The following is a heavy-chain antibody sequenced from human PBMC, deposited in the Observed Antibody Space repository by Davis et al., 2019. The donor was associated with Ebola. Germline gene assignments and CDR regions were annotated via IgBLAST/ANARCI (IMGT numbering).Heavy chain of an antibody. CDR1: GDPLGDDY. CDR2: INYRGHS. D-gene: IGHD1-20*01. V-gene: IGHV4-59*03. J-gene: IGHJ5*02. Sequence: GSLRLSCTVSGDPLGDDYCCWIRQSPEKGLEWIGYINYRGHSNSNPSLGGRVTISVDTSRRQFSLKLSSVTAADTALYYCTAYNWNNWFAPWGQGTLVTVSS. CDR3: TAYNWNNWFAP.